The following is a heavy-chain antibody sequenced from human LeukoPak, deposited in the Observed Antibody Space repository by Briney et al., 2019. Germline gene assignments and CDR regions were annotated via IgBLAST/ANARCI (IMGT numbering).Heavy chain of an antibody. CDR2: IYSGGST. Sequence: GGSLRLSCAASGFTVSSNYMSWVRQAPGKGLEWVSVIYSGGSTYYADSVKGRLTISRDNSKNTLYLQMNSLRAEDTAVYYCARWAVADPGDYWGQGTLVTVSS. D-gene: IGHD6-19*01. J-gene: IGHJ4*02. CDR3: ARWAVADPGDY. V-gene: IGHV3-66*01. CDR1: GFTVSSNY.